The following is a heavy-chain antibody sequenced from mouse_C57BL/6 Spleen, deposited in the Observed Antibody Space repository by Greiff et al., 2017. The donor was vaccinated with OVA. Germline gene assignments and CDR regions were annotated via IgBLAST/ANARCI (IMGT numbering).Heavy chain of an antibody. D-gene: IGHD1-1*01. CDR2: ILPGSGST. Sequence: VQLQQSGAELMKPGASVKLSCKATGYTFTGYWIEWVKQRPGHGLEWIGEILPGSGSTNNNEKFKGKATFTADTSSNTAYMQLSSLTTEDSAIYYCARRFRYYGSSYYFDYWGQGTTLTVSS. J-gene: IGHJ2*01. V-gene: IGHV1-9*01. CDR1: GYTFTGYW. CDR3: ARRFRYYGSSYYFDY.